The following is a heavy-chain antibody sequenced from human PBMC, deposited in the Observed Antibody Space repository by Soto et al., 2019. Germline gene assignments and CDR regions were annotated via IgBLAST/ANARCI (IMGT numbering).Heavy chain of an antibody. Sequence: QVQLQESGPGLVKPSETLSLTCTVSGGSISSYYWSWIRQPPGKGLEWIGYIYYSGSTNYNPSLXSXVXTXLDTSKNQFSLKLSSVTAADTAVYYCARRYGPGFDYWGQGTLVTVSS. CDR2: IYYSGST. CDR1: GGSISSYY. V-gene: IGHV4-59*08. CDR3: ARRYGPGFDY. J-gene: IGHJ4*02. D-gene: IGHD4-17*01.